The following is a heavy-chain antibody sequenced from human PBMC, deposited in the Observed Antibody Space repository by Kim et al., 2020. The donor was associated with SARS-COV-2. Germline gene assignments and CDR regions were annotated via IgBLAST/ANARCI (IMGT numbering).Heavy chain of an antibody. CDR1: GGSISSSSYY. CDR2: IYYSGST. D-gene: IGHD2-8*01. Sequence: SETLSLTCTVSGGSISSSSYYWGWIRQPPGKGLEWIGSIYYSGSTYYNPSLKSRVTISVDTSKNQFSLKLSSVTAADTAVYYCASGTAPGYCTNGVCYIYYGMDVWGQGTTVTVSS. CDR3: ASGTAPGYCTNGVCYIYYGMDV. V-gene: IGHV4-39*01. J-gene: IGHJ6*02.